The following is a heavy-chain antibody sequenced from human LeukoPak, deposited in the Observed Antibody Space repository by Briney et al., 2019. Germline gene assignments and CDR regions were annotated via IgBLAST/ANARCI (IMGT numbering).Heavy chain of an antibody. J-gene: IGHJ4*02. Sequence: PSQTLSLTCTVSGGSISSAGYYWSWIRQSAGKGLEWIGRVSTSGSTNYNPSLQSRVTMSVDTSNNQFSLKLSSVTAADTAVYYCARGGDYSRPYYFDYWGQGTLVTVSS. V-gene: IGHV4-61*02. CDR3: ARGGDYSRPYYFDY. CDR2: VSTSGST. CDR1: GGSISSAGYY. D-gene: IGHD2-15*01.